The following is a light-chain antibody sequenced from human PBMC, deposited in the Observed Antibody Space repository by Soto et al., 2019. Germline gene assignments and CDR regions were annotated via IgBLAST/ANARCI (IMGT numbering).Light chain of an antibody. CDR1: QSVDNY. V-gene: IGKV1-39*01. CDR2: AAS. Sequence: DIQITPSPSSLSPSXVDTVPLTXXASQSVDNYLKWYQHKPGKAPGLLIYAASTLQSGVPSRFSASGSGTDFTLTISSLQPEDFATYYCQQDLRPPLTFGPGTKVDNK. CDR3: QQDLRPPLT. J-gene: IGKJ3*01.